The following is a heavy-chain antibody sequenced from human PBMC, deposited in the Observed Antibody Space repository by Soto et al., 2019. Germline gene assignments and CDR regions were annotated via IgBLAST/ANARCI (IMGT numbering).Heavy chain of an antibody. CDR1: GGSIRDYF. Sequence: QVQLQESGPGLVKPSETLSLTCTVSGGSIRDYFWTWIRQPPGKGLEWIGYIYYSGRTNYNPSLKSRVSIAVDTSKNHFSLQLRSVTAADTAVYXXXXXGGDDFGDSGGFDYWGQGTLVTVSS. CDR3: XXXGGDDFGDSGGFDY. CDR2: IYYSGRT. V-gene: IGHV4-59*01. J-gene: IGHJ4*02. D-gene: IGHD4-17*01.